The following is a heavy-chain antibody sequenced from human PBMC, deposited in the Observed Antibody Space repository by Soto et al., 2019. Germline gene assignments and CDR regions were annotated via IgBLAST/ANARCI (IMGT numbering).Heavy chain of an antibody. Sequence: QVQLQQWGAGLLKPSETLSLTCAVYGGSFTGYYWSWIRQPPGKGLEWIGEINHSGSTNSSPSLKSRVSISVDTSKNQFSLKWSFVTAADTAVYYSARRGPRSGAVITPYNCFDPWGQGTLVTVSS. V-gene: IGHV4-34*01. CDR3: ARRGPRSGAVITPYNCFDP. CDR1: GGSFTGYY. D-gene: IGHD3-3*01. CDR2: INHSGST. J-gene: IGHJ5*02.